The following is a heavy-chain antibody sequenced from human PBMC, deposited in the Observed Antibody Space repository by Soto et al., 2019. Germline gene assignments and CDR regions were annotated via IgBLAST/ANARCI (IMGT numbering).Heavy chain of an antibody. CDR1: GFTFSSYA. D-gene: IGHD1-26*01. CDR2: ISGSGGST. CDR3: AKIRELLTSPAGFDP. Sequence: PGGSLRLSCAASGFTFSSYAMSWVRQAPGKGLEWVSAISGSGGSTYYADSGKGRFTISRDNSKNTLYLQMNSLRAEDTAVYYCAKIRELLTSPAGFDPWGQGTLVTVSS. J-gene: IGHJ5*02. V-gene: IGHV3-23*01.